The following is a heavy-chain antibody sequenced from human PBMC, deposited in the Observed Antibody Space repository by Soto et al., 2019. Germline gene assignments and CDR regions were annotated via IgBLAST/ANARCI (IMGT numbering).Heavy chain of an antibody. CDR3: ARGRLGGAAD. J-gene: IGHJ4*02. CDR2: INHSGST. Sequence: PAETLSLTCAVYGESFSGYYWSWIRQPPGKGLEWIGEINHSGSTNYNPSLKSRVTISVDTSKNQFSLKLSSVTAADTAVYYCARGRLGGAADWGQGTLVTVSS. V-gene: IGHV4-34*01. D-gene: IGHD1-26*01. CDR1: GESFSGYY.